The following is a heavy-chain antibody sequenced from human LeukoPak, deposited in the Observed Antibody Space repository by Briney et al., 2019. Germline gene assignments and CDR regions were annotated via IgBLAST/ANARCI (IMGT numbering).Heavy chain of an antibody. Sequence: GGSLRLSCAASGFTFSSYWMSWVRQAPGKGLEWVANIKQDGSEKYYVGSVKGRFTISRDNAKNSLYLQMNSLRAEDTAVYYCARDVPYDWSTSKNWFDPWGQGTLVTVSS. J-gene: IGHJ5*02. CDR1: GFTFSSYW. CDR3: ARDVPYDWSTSKNWFDP. D-gene: IGHD1-1*01. V-gene: IGHV3-7*01. CDR2: IKQDGSEK.